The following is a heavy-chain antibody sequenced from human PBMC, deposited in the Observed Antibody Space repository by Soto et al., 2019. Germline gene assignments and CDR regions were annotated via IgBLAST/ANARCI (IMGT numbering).Heavy chain of an antibody. J-gene: IGHJ6*03. Sequence: DTLSLTCTVSGASISSSSYYSGWIRQPPGKGLEWIGSIYYSGSTYYNPSLKSRVTISVDTSKNQFSLTLSSVTAADTAVYYCVVVPAAMPYYYMAVWGKGTTVTVSS. V-gene: IGHV4-39*01. CDR3: VVVPAAMPYYYMAV. CDR1: GASISSSSYY. CDR2: IYYSGST. D-gene: IGHD2-2*01.